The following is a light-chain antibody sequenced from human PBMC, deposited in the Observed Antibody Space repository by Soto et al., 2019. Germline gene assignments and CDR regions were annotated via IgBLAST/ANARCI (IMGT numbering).Light chain of an antibody. CDR3: CSYAGSDALV. CDR1: GNDLGRYNY. CDR2: DVA. Sequence: QTALSQSRSLYGSPGQSVTISCTGIGNDLGRYNYVTWYQQHPGEAPKLVMYDVAQRPAGVSDRLSGDKSGKTASLTISGLQADDEATYYCCSYAGSDALVFGSGTKVTVL. J-gene: IGLJ1*01. V-gene: IGLV2-11*01.